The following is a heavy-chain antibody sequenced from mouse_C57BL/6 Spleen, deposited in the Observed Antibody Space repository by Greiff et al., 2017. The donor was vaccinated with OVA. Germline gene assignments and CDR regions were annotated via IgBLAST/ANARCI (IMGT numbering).Heavy chain of an antibody. Sequence: QVQLQQSGPELVKPGASVKISCKASGYAFSSSWMNWVKPRPGKGLEWIGRIYPGDGDTNYNGKFKGKATLTADKSSSTAYVQLSSLTSEDSAVYFCARSWGDVWFAYWGQGTLVTVSA. CDR2: IYPGDGDT. V-gene: IGHV1-82*01. CDR1: GYAFSSSW. CDR3: ARSWGDVWFAY. D-gene: IGHD3-3*01. J-gene: IGHJ3*01.